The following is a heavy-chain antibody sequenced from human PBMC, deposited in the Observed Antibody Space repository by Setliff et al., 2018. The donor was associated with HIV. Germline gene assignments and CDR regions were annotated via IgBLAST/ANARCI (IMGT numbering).Heavy chain of an antibody. CDR2: IYYSGST. CDR3: ARDVPWGDYYYYMDV. D-gene: IGHD3-16*01. Sequence: KSSETLSLTCTVSGGSISSYYWSWIRQPPGKGLEWIGYIYYSGSTNYNPSLKSRVTISVDTSKNQFSLKLSSVTAADTAVYYCARDVPWGDYYYYMDVWGKGTTVTVSS. CDR1: GGSISSYY. J-gene: IGHJ6*03. V-gene: IGHV4-59*12.